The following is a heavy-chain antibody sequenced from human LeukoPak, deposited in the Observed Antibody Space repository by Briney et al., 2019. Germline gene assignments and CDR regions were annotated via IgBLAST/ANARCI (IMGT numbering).Heavy chain of an antibody. CDR3: ARAITYYYDSSGYS. CDR1: GFTFSSYW. CDR2: IRQDGSER. J-gene: IGHJ4*02. V-gene: IGHV3-7*04. Sequence: PGGSLRLSCAASGFTFSSYWMSWVRQAPGKGLEWVANIRQDGSERYYVDSVTGRFTISRDNAKNSLYLQMNSLRAEDTAVYYCARAITYYYDSSGYSWGQGTLVTVSS. D-gene: IGHD3-22*01.